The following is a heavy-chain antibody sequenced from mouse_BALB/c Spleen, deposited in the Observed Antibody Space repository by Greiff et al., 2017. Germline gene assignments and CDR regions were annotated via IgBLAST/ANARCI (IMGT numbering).Heavy chain of an antibody. CDR2: IWAGGST. J-gene: IGHJ1*01. Sequence: VKLQESGPGLVAPSQSLSITCTVSGFSLTSYGVHWVRQPPGKGLEWLGVIWAGGSTNYNSALMSRLSISKDNSKSQVFLKMNSLQTDDTAMYYCARERSSYWYFDVWGAGTTVTVSS. CDR1: GFSLTSYG. D-gene: IGHD1-1*01. CDR3: ARERSSYWYFDV. V-gene: IGHV2-9*02.